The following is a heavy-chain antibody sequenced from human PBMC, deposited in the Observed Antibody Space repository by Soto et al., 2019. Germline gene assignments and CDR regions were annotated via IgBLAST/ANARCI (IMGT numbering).Heavy chain of an antibody. CDR2: IGSKTNNYAT. V-gene: IGHV3-73*01. D-gene: IGHD4-17*01. Sequence: GRSLRVSCAASGVTFIGYTIHWVRQASGKGLEWVGRIGSKTNNYATAYAAPVKGRFTISRDDSRNTASLQMNSLKTEDTAVYYCTGTMVTTFYYYAMDVWGPGTTVPVSS. CDR1: GVTFIGYT. CDR3: TGTMVTTFYYYAMDV. J-gene: IGHJ6*02.